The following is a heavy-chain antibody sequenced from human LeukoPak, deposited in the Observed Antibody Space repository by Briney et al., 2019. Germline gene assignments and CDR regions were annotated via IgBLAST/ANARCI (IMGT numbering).Heavy chain of an antibody. V-gene: IGHV1-69*02. CDR1: GCTFSSYT. D-gene: IGHD6-19*01. CDR3: ARGTRIAVAGHYFDY. J-gene: IGHJ4*02. Sequence: SVKVSCKASGCTFSSYTISWVRQAPGQGLEWMGRIIPILGIANYAQKFQGRVTITADKSTSTAYMELSSLRSEDTAVYYCARGTRIAVAGHYFDYWGQGTLVTVSS. CDR2: IIPILGIA.